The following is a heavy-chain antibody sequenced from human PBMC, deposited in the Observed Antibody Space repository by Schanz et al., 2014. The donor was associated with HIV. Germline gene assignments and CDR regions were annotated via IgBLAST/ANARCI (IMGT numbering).Heavy chain of an antibody. Sequence: QVQLVESGGGVVQPGRSLRLSCAAAGFTFSSFGMHWVRQAPGKGLEWVAVIWYDGGYKSYADSVKGRFTISRDNSKNALYLQMNSLRAEDTAVYYCAKDSTEDRVAGYYKGGNWFDPWGQGTLVTVS. CDR1: GFTFSSFG. D-gene: IGHD3-10*01. J-gene: IGHJ5*02. CDR2: IWYDGGYK. V-gene: IGHV3-33*06. CDR3: AKDSTEDRVAGYYKGGNWFDP.